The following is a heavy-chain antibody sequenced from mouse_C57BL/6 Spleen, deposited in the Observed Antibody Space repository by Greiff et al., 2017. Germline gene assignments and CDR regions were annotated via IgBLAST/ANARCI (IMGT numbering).Heavy chain of an antibody. J-gene: IGHJ3*01. Sequence: QVQLQQPGAELVKPGASVKLSCKASGYTFTSYWMQWVKQRPGQGLEWIGEIDPSDSYTNYNQKFKGKATLTVDTSSSPAYMQLSSLTAEDSAVYYCAILTGSIAYWGQGTLVTVSA. CDR2: IDPSDSYT. CDR3: AILTGSIAY. CDR1: GYTFTSYW. V-gene: IGHV1-50*01. D-gene: IGHD4-1*01.